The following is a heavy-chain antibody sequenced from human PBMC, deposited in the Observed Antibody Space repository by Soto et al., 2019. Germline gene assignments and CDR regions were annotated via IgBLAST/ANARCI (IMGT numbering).Heavy chain of an antibody. CDR2: TYYRSKWYN. D-gene: IGHD6-6*01. J-gene: IGHJ6*02. V-gene: IGHV6-1*01. CDR1: GDSVSSNSAA. Sequence: PSQTLSLTCAISGDSVSSNSAAWNWIRQSPSRGLEWLGRTYYRSKWYNDYAVSVKSRITINPDTPKNQFSLQLNSVTPEDTAVYYCARGASSSSYYYYYYGMDVWGQGTTVTVSS. CDR3: ARGASSSSYYYYYYGMDV.